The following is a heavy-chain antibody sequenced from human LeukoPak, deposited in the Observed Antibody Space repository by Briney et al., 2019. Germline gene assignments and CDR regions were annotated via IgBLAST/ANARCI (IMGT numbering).Heavy chain of an antibody. J-gene: IGHJ3*02. CDR3: ASQGTMVRGAILLFDAFDI. V-gene: IGHV4-39*01. CDR1: GGSIRSNSYF. CDR2: MHYSGSI. D-gene: IGHD3-10*01. Sequence: SETLSLTCTVSGGSIRSNSYFWGWIRQPPGMGLEWIGRMHYSGSIYYNPSLKSRLSIFVDTSKNQFSLKLSSVTAADGAVYYCASQGTMVRGAILLFDAFDIWGQGTMVTVSS.